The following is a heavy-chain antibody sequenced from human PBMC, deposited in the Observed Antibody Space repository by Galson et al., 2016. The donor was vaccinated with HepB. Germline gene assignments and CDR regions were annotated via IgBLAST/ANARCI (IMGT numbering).Heavy chain of an antibody. Sequence: SLRLSCAASGFTFSSYWMTWVRQAPGKGLEWVSVLYSDGSTYYADSVKGRFTISRDNSKNTLYLQMNSLRAEDTAVYYCASLRFKGFDLWGRGTLVTVSS. V-gene: IGHV3-53*01. D-gene: IGHD3-3*01. J-gene: IGHJ2*01. CDR2: LYSDGST. CDR1: GFTFSSYW. CDR3: ASLRFKGFDL.